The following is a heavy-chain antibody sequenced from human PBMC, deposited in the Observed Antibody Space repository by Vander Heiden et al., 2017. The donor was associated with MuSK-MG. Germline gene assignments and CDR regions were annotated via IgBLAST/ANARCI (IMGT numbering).Heavy chain of an antibody. Sequence: QVQLVESGGGVVQPGRSLRLSCAASGFTFSSYGMHWVRQAPGKGLEWVAVISYDGSNKYYADSVKGRFTISRDNSKNTLYLQMNSLRAEDTAVYYCAKKSLSEDYGDSDFDYWGQGTLVTVSS. D-gene: IGHD4-17*01. V-gene: IGHV3-30*18. CDR2: ISYDGSNK. J-gene: IGHJ4*02. CDR1: GFTFSSYG. CDR3: AKKSLSEDYGDSDFDY.